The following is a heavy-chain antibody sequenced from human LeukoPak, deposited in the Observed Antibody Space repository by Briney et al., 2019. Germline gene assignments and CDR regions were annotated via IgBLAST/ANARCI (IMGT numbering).Heavy chain of an antibody. D-gene: IGHD2/OR15-2a*01. V-gene: IGHV4-59*01. J-gene: IGHJ3*02. CDR2: IYYTGNT. Sequence: PSETLSLTCTVSGGSISGYYWSWIRQSPGKGLEWIGYIYYTGNTNYNPSLKSRVTISVDTSKNQFSLRLSSVTAADTAVYYCTRDPTYIDCFDIWGQGTMVTVSS. CDR1: GGSISGYY. CDR3: TRDPTYIDCFDI.